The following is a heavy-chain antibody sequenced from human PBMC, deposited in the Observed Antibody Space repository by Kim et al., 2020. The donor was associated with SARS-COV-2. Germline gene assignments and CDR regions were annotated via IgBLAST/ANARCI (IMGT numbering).Heavy chain of an antibody. D-gene: IGHD3-16*01. CDR2: ISSGGRDI. CDR3: ARDLGRDGPEVHPDY. V-gene: IGHV3-21*01. Sequence: GGSLRLSCAASGFTFSCYMTHEVRQAPGKGRELISSISSGGRDIFYADSVKGRFTIARDNAKNSLYLQMNSLRPEDTAVYYCARDLGRDGPEVHPDYWAQGTLVTVSS. CDR1: GFTFSCYM. J-gene: IGHJ4*02.